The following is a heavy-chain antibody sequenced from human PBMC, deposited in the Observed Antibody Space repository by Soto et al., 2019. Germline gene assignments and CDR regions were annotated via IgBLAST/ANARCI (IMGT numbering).Heavy chain of an antibody. J-gene: IGHJ5*02. V-gene: IGHV4-34*01. Sequence: SETLSITCAVYGGSFSGYYWSWIRQPRGKGLEWIGAINHSGSTNYSPSLKSRVTISVDTSKNQFSLKLSSVTAADTAVYYCARALGSSWYWVPEGWFDPWGQGTLVPVS. CDR2: INHSGST. D-gene: IGHD6-13*01. CDR3: ARALGSSWYWVPEGWFDP. CDR1: GGSFSGYY.